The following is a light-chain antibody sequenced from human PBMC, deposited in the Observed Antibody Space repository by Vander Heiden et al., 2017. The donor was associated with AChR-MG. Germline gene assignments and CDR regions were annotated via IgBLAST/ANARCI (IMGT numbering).Light chain of an antibody. CDR3: QQYYNTPIT. V-gene: IGKV4-1*01. CDR2: WAS. Sequence: DIVMTQSPDSLAVSLGARATINCKSSQSILYSSNNKNYLAWYQQKPGQPPKLLISWASTRESGVPDRFSGSGSGTDFTLTISSLQAEDVAVYYCQQYYNTPITFGQGTRLEIK. CDR1: QSILYSSNNKNY. J-gene: IGKJ5*01.